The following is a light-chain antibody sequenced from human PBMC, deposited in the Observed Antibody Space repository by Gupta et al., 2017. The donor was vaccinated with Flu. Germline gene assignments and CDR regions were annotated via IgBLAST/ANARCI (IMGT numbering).Light chain of an antibody. V-gene: IGKV1-39*01. Sequence: SSLSASIGDRVTITCRASQSISRRLNWYQQKPGKAPKLLIYDASSLESGVPSRFSGSGYGTDFTLTISSRQPEDIATYFCQQSDSTPPDTFGQGTKVEIK. CDR2: DAS. CDR3: QQSDSTPPDT. J-gene: IGKJ1*01. CDR1: QSISRR.